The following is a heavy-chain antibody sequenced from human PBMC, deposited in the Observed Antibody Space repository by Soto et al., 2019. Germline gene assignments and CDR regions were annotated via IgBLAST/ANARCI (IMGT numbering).Heavy chain of an antibody. J-gene: IGHJ3*02. Sequence: ASVKVSCKASGYTFTSYYMHWVRQAPGQGLEWMGIINPSGGSTSYAQKFQGRVTMTRDTSTSIVYLVLSSLRSEDTAVYYCARFFYDSSGYYSLGPTYDAFDIWGQGTMVTVSS. V-gene: IGHV1-46*01. CDR2: INPSGGST. CDR3: ARFFYDSSGYYSLGPTYDAFDI. CDR1: GYTFTSYY. D-gene: IGHD3-22*01.